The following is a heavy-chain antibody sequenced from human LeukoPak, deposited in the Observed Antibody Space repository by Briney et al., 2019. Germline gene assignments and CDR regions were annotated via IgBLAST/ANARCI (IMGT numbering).Heavy chain of an antibody. J-gene: IGHJ4*01. D-gene: IGHD3-16*01. CDR3: ASRGLYYDYVHGF. V-gene: IGHV3-7*02. CDR1: EFTFSTYW. CDR2: IKQDGSEE. Sequence: GGSLRLSCVGSEFTFSTYWMSWVRQAPGKGLEWLANIKQDGSEEYYVDSVKGRFAISRDNAKNSLYLHMISLRAEDTAVYYCASRGLYYDYVHGFWGHGTLVTVSS.